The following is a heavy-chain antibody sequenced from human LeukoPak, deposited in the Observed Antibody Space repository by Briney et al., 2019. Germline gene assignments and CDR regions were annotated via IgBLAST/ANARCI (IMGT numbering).Heavy chain of an antibody. J-gene: IGHJ4*02. CDR2: INPSGGST. CDR3: ARSDYFDY. CDR1: GYTFTSYY. V-gene: IGHV1-46*01. Sequence: ASVKVSCKASGYTFTSYYIHWVRQAPEQGLEWMGIINPSGGSTSYAQKFQGRVTMTRDTSISTAYMELSRLRSDDTAVYYCARSDYFDYWGQGTLVTVSS.